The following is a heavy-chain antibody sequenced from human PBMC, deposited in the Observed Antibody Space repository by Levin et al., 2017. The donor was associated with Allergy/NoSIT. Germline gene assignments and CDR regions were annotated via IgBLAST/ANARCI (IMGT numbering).Heavy chain of an antibody. J-gene: IGHJ5*02. CDR3: ARDLHRLWFDP. Sequence: SETLSLTCTVSGGSISSYYWSWIRQPPGKGLEWIGYIYYSGSTNYNPSLKSRVTISVDTSKNQFSLKLSSVTAADTAVYYCARDLHRLWFDPWGQGTLVTVSS. V-gene: IGHV4-59*01. CDR2: IYYSGST. CDR1: GGSISSYY. D-gene: IGHD4-11*01.